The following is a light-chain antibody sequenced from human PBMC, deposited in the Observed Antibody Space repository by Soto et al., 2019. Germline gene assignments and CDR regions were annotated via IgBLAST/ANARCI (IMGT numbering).Light chain of an antibody. CDR2: KAS. Sequence: DIQMTQSPSTLSGSVGDRVTITCRASQTISSWLAWYQQKPGKAPKLLIYKASTLKSGVPSRFSGSGSGTEFTLTISSLQPDDFAVYYCQQYDKWPPTFGQGTKVDIK. V-gene: IGKV1-5*03. CDR1: QTISSW. CDR3: QQYDKWPPT. J-gene: IGKJ1*01.